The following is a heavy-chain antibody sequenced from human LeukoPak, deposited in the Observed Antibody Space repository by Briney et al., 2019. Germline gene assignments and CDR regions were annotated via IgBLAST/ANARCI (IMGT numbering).Heavy chain of an antibody. J-gene: IGHJ5*02. CDR1: GGSFSGYY. V-gene: IGHV4-34*01. D-gene: IGHD6-19*01. CDR3: ARPPYSSGLGGNWFDP. CDR2: INHSGST. Sequence: SETLSLTCAVYGGSFSGYYWTWIRQPPGKGLEWIGEINHSGSTNYNPSLKSRVTISVDTSKNQFSLKLSSVTAADTAVYYCARPPYSSGLGGNWFDPWGQGTLVTVSS.